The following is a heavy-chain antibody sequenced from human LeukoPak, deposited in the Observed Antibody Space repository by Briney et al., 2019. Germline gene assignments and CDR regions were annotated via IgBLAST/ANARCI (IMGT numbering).Heavy chain of an antibody. Sequence: PGGSLRLSCVASGFTFSSYGMHWVRQAPGKGLEWVAFIWYDGSNKNYADSVKGRFTISRDNSKNTLYLQMNSLRAEDTAVYYCAKGTVDYCSSTSCYSEDYFDYWGQGTLVTVSS. CDR1: GFTFSSYG. J-gene: IGHJ4*02. CDR2: IWYDGSNK. D-gene: IGHD2-2*01. CDR3: AKGTVDYCSSTSCYSEDYFDY. V-gene: IGHV3-30*02.